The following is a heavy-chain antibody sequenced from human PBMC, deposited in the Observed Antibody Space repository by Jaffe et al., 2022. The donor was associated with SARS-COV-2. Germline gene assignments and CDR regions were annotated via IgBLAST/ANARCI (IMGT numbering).Heavy chain of an antibody. CDR3: ARQRYSYGVGLDP. D-gene: IGHD5-18*01. Sequence: QVQLQESGPGLVKPSETLSLTCTVSNGSISPYYWSWIRQSPAKGLEWIGYIFYNGSANYNPSLKSRVIISLDSSRNQFSLRLSPVTAADTAIYYCARQRYSYGVGLDPWGRGALVTVSS. CDR2: IFYNGSA. J-gene: IGHJ5*02. CDR1: NGSISPYY. V-gene: IGHV4-59*08.